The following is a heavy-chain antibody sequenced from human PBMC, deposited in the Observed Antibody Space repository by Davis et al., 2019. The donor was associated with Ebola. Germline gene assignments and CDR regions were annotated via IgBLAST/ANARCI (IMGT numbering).Heavy chain of an antibody. CDR1: GYTFTSYY. D-gene: IGHD1-7*01. J-gene: IGHJ4*02. Sequence: ASVKVSCKASGYTFTSYYMHWVRQAPGQGLEWMGIINPSGGSTSYAQKFQGRVTMTRNTSISTAYMELSSLRSEDTAVYYCARSDGTTGSDYWGQGTLVTVSS. CDR2: INPSGGST. V-gene: IGHV1-46*01. CDR3: ARSDGTTGSDY.